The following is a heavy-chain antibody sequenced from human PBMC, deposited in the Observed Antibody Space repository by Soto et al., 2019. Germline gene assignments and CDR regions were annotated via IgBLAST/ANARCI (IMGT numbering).Heavy chain of an antibody. D-gene: IGHD2-15*01. V-gene: IGHV1-18*01. Sequence: QVQLVQSGAEVKKPGASVKVSCKASGYTFTSYGISWVRQAPGQGLEWMGWISAYNGNTNYAQKLQGRVTMTTDTSRSTGYLELRTVRSDDTAVYYCAREGYCSGGSCYSVWFDPWGQGTLVTVSS. CDR3: AREGYCSGGSCYSVWFDP. CDR1: GYTFTSYG. CDR2: ISAYNGNT. J-gene: IGHJ5*02.